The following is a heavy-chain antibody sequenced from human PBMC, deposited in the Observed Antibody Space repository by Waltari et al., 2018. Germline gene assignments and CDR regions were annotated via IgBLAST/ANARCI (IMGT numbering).Heavy chain of an antibody. J-gene: IGHJ6*02. CDR3: ARVSARGYYGMDV. CDR2: INHSGST. D-gene: IGHD3-10*01. V-gene: IGHV4-34*01. Sequence: QVQLQQWGAGLLKPSETLSLTCAVYGGSFSGYYWSWIRQPPGKGLEWIGEINHSGSTNYNPSLKSRVTISVDTSKNQFSLKLSSVTAADTAVYYCARVSARGYYGMDVWGQGTTVTVSS. CDR1: GGSFSGYY.